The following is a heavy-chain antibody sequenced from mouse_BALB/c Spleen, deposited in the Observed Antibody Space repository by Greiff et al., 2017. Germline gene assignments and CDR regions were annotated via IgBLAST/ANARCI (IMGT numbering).Heavy chain of an antibody. D-gene: IGHD1-1*01. J-gene: IGHJ4*01. CDR2: IDPETGGT. V-gene: IGHV1-15*01. CDR1: GYTFTDYE. CDR3: TRSGVGVYYAMDY. Sequence: QVQLQQSGAELVRPGASVTLSCKASGYTFTDYEMHWVKQTPVQGLEWIGAIDPETGGTAYTQKFKGKATLTADKSSSTAYMELRSLTSEDSAVYYCTRSGVGVYYAMDYWGQGTSVTVSS.